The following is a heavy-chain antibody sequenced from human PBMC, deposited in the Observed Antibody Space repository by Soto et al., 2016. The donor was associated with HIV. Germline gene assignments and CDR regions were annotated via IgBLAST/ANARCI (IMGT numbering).Heavy chain of an antibody. V-gene: IGHV1-18*01. CDR1: DYTLNTYG. J-gene: IGHJ4*02. CDR3: AREEARIAASMY. D-gene: IGHD6-25*01. Sequence: QVQLVQSGAEVKKPGASVKVSCKASDYTLNTYGISWVRQAPGQGLEWMGWISSYDRNTNYAQKFQGRVTMTTDTSTNTAYLDLTSLRSDDTAVYFCAREEARIAASMYWGQGTLVTVSS. CDR2: ISSYDRNT.